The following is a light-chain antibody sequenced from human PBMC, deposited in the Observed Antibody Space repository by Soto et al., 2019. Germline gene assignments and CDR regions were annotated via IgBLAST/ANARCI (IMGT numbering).Light chain of an antibody. CDR1: SSNIGSEY. Sequence: QSVLTQPPSASGTPGQTVTISCSGSSSNIGSEYVYWYQQFPGTAPRLLIYNNNRRPSGVPDRFSGSKSGTSASLAISGLRSEDEAAYYCAAWDDSVTGVFGGVTHLTLL. V-gene: IGLV1-47*01. CDR3: AAWDDSVTGV. J-gene: IGLJ3*02. CDR2: NNN.